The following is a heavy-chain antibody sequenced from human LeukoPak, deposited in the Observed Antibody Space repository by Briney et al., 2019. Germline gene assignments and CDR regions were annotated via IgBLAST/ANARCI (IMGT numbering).Heavy chain of an antibody. CDR3: ARGPEEDYYGMDV. CDR1: GGPFSGYY. J-gene: IGHJ6*02. Sequence: PSETLSLTCGVYGGPFSGYYWSWIRQPPGKGLEWIGEINHSGSTDYNPSFKSRVTISVDTSKNQFSLKLSSVTAADTAVYYCARGPEEDYYGMDVWGQGTTVTVSS. CDR2: INHSGST. V-gene: IGHV4-34*01.